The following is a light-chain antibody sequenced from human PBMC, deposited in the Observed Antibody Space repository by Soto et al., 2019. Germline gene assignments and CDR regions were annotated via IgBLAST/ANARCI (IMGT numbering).Light chain of an antibody. Sequence: QLVLIQPPSASGTPGQRVSISCSGSSSNIGSNTVNWYQQFPGTAPKLLIYSADQRPSGVPERFSGSKSGTSASLAISGLQSEDEADYYCSAWDDRLNGMVFGGGTKLTVL. J-gene: IGLJ2*01. CDR3: SAWDDRLNGMV. CDR1: SSNIGSNT. V-gene: IGLV1-44*01. CDR2: SAD.